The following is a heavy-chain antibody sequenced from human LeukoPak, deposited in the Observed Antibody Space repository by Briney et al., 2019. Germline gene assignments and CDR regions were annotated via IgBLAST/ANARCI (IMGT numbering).Heavy chain of an antibody. J-gene: IGHJ5*01. CDR3: ASLLWFGESLPNWFDS. Sequence: GGSLRLSCAASGFTFSSYWMHWVRQAPGKGLVWVSRVNTDGSTTSYADSVKGGFTISRENAKNTLYLQMNSLRAEDTALYYCASLLWFGESLPNWFDSWGQGTLVTVSS. CDR1: GFTFSSYW. V-gene: IGHV3-74*01. D-gene: IGHD3-10*01. CDR2: VNTDGSTT.